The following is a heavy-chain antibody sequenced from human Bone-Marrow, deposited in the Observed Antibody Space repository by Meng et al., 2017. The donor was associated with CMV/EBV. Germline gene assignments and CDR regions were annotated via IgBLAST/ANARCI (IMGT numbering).Heavy chain of an antibody. CDR1: GYTFTGYY. CDR3: ARDRDYYDSSGYYPNWFDP. D-gene: IGHD3-22*01. V-gene: IGHV1-2*02. Sequence: ASVKVSCKASGYTFTGYYMHWVRQAPGQGLEWMGWINPDSGGTNYAQKFQGRVTMTRDTSTSTVHMELSSLRSEDTAVYYCARDRDYYDSSGYYPNWFDPWGQGTLVTVSS. CDR2: INPDSGGT. J-gene: IGHJ5*02.